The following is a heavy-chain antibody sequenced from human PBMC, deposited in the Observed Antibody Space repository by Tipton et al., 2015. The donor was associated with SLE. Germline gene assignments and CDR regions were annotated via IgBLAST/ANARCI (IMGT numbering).Heavy chain of an antibody. CDR3: AREYSSSQLGFDP. CDR2: IIPIFGTA. D-gene: IGHD6-6*01. J-gene: IGHJ5*02. V-gene: IGHV1-69*01. CDR1: GYTFTTYG. Sequence: QVQLVQSGVEVKKPGASVRVSCKASGYTFTTYGISWVRQAPGQGLEWMGGIIPIFGTANYAQKFQGRVTITTDESTSTAYMELSSLRSEDTAVYYCAREYSSSQLGFDPWGQGTLVTVSS.